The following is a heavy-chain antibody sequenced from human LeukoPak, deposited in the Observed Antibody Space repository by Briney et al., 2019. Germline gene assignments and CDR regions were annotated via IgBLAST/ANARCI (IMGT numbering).Heavy chain of an antibody. CDR1: GGTFSSYA. CDR2: IIPIFGTA. D-gene: IGHD3-22*01. J-gene: IGHJ5*02. Sequence: SVKVFCKASGGTFSSYAISWVRQAPGQGLEWMGGIIPIFGTANYAQKFQGRVTITADKSTSTAYMELSSLRSEDTAVYYCARKVPNDSSGYYYRGQFDPSGQGTLVTASS. CDR3: ARKVPNDSSGYYYRGQFDP. V-gene: IGHV1-69*06.